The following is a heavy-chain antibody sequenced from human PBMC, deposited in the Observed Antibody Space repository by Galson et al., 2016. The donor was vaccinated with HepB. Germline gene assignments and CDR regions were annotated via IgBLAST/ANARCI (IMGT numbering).Heavy chain of an antibody. D-gene: IGHD1-26*01. CDR3: ARDRNSGSFYAYFQH. CDR1: GFTSSSYA. Sequence: SLRPPCAASGFTSSSYAMHWVRKAPGKGLEWVAVISYDGTSKHYADSVKGRFTISRDDSKNTLYLQMNSLRAEDTAVYYCARDRNSGSFYAYFQHWGQGTLVTVSS. CDR2: ISYDGTSK. V-gene: IGHV3-30*04. J-gene: IGHJ1*01.